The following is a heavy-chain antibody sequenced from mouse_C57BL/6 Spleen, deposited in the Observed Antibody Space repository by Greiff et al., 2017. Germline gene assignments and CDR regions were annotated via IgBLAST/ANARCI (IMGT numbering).Heavy chain of an antibody. Sequence: EVMLVESGGGLVKPGGSLKLSCAASGFTFSDYGMHWVRQAPEKGLEWVAYISSGSSTIYYADTVKGRFTISRDNAKNTLFLQMTSLRSEDTAMDYCARSSGTGFAYWGQGTLVTVSA. CDR2: ISSGSSTI. D-gene: IGHD4-1*01. CDR1: GFTFSDYG. V-gene: IGHV5-17*01. CDR3: ARSSGTGFAY. J-gene: IGHJ3*01.